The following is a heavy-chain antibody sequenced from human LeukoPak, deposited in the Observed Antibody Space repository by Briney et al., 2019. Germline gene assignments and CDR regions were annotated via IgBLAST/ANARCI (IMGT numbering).Heavy chain of an antibody. V-gene: IGHV5-51*01. D-gene: IGHD2-8*01. CDR1: GYSFTNYW. CDR2: IHPGDSDT. CDR3: ARSPYGYCTNGVCYAVDY. J-gene: IGHJ4*02. Sequence: GESLKISCKCSGYSFTNYWIVWVRQMSGKGLEWMGAIHPGDSDTRYSPSFQGQVTISGDRTIRTAYLQWSSLKASDTAVYYCARSPYGYCTNGVCYAVDYWGQGTLVTVSS.